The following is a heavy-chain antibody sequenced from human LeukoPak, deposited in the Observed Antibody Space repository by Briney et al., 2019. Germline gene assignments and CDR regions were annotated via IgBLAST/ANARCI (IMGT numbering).Heavy chain of an antibody. J-gene: IGHJ4*02. CDR2: IYHSGST. Sequence: SETLSLTCTVSGYSISSGYYWDWIRQPPGKGLEWIGSIYHSGSTYYNPSLKSRVTISVDTSKNQFSLKLSSVTAADTAVYYCARISTVTMPYSHYFDYWGQGTLVTVSS. CDR1: GYSISSGYY. D-gene: IGHD4-17*01. V-gene: IGHV4-38-2*02. CDR3: ARISTVTMPYSHYFDY.